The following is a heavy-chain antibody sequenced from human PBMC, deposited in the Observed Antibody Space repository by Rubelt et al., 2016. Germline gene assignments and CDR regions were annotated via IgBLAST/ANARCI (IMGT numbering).Heavy chain of an antibody. CDR3: ARLPGSSTLYDY. CDR1: GFSFSSSW. V-gene: IGHV3-7*02. Sequence: GGSLRLSCAASGFSFSSSWMTWVRQAPGKGLEWVANIKQDGTEKYYVDSVKGRFTISRDNAKNSLYLQMNSLGAEDTAVYHCARLPGSSTLYDYWGQGTLVTVSS. D-gene: IGHD6-13*01. J-gene: IGHJ4*02. CDR2: IKQDGTEK.